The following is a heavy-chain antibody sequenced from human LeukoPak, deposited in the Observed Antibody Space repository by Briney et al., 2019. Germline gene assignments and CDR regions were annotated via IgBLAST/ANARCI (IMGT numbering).Heavy chain of an antibody. D-gene: IGHD6-19*01. CDR1: GYTFTSYA. CDR2: INAGNGNT. J-gene: IGHJ4*02. CDR3: ARGGAVAGTCYFDY. V-gene: IGHV1-3*01. Sequence: ASVKVSCKASGYTFTSYAMHWVRQAPGQRLEWMGWINAGNGNTKYSQKFQGRVTITRDTSASTAYMELSSLRSEDTAAYYCARGGAVAGTCYFDYWGQGTLVTVSS.